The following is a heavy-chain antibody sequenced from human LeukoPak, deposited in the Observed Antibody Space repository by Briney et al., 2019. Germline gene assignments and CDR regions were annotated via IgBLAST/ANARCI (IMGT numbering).Heavy chain of an antibody. CDR3: ARHRAMARGAFDI. CDR1: GGSISSYY. CDR2: IYYSGST. Sequence: SSETLSLTCTVSGGSISSYYWSWIRQPPGKGLEWIGYIYYSGSTNYNPSLKSRVTISVDTSKNQFSLKLSSVTAADTAVYYCARHRAMARGAFDIWGQGTMVTVSS. V-gene: IGHV4-59*08. D-gene: IGHD2-8*01. J-gene: IGHJ3*02.